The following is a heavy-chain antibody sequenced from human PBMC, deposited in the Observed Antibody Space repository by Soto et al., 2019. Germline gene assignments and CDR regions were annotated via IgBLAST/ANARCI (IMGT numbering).Heavy chain of an antibody. Sequence: QVQLVQSGAEVKKPGSSVKVSCKASGGTFSSYAISWVRQAPGQGLEWMGGIIPIFGTANYAQKFQGRVTITADKSTSTAYMELSSLRSENTAVYYCARDSGYSLFYYYYGMDVWGQGTTVTVSS. CDR2: IIPIFGTA. D-gene: IGHD6-25*01. CDR3: ARDSGYSLFYYYYGMDV. V-gene: IGHV1-69*06. J-gene: IGHJ6*02. CDR1: GGTFSSYA.